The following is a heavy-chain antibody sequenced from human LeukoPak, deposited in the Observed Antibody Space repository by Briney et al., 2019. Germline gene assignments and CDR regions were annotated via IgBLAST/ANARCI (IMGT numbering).Heavy chain of an antibody. CDR3: ARQFYDYAWGSYRSNWFDP. CDR2: INPSGGST. Sequence: ASVKVSCKASGYTFTSYYMHWVRQAPGQGLEWMGIINPSGGSTSYAQKFQGRVTMTRDTSTSTVYMELSSLRSEDTAVYYCARQFYDYAWGSYRSNWFDPWGQGTLVTVSS. V-gene: IGHV1-46*01. D-gene: IGHD3-16*02. J-gene: IGHJ5*02. CDR1: GYTFTSYY.